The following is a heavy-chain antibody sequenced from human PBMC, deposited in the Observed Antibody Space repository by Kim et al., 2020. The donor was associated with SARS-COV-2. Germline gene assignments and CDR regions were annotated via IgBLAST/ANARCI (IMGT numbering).Heavy chain of an antibody. CDR2: ISYDGSNK. CDR3: AKDLNSYDSSGYYFDY. D-gene: IGHD3-22*01. Sequence: GGSLRLSCAASGFTFSSYGMHWVRQAPGKGLEWVAVISYDGSNKYYADSVKGRFTISRDNSKNTLYLQMNSLRAEDTAVYYCAKDLNSYDSSGYYFDYWGQGTLVTVSS. V-gene: IGHV3-30*18. CDR1: GFTFSSYG. J-gene: IGHJ4*02.